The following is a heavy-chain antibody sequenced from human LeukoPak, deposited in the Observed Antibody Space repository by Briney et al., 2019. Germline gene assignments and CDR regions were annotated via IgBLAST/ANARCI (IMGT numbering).Heavy chain of an antibody. D-gene: IGHD3-3*01. V-gene: IGHV3-30*04. J-gene: IGHJ4*02. Sequence: GGSLRLSCSASGFTFSIYAMHWVRQTPDRGLEWVGFLSSDGSYDQYRESVRGRFSISRDDSKNTLYLEMNSLTVDDTGVYYCAREGTYPDFWSGYFKYWGQGTLAIVSS. CDR3: AREGTYPDFWSGYFKY. CDR1: GFTFSIYA. CDR2: LSSDGSYD.